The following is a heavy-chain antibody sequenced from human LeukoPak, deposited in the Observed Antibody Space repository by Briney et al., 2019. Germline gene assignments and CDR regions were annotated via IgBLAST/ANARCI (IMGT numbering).Heavy chain of an antibody. CDR1: GCSISSYY. J-gene: IGHJ4*02. CDR2: IYTSGST. D-gene: IGHD2-8*01. Sequence: PSETLSLTSIVSGCSISSYYWYCIRQPAGKGLEWIGHIYTSGSTTYNSSIKSLVTMLVNSSKNQFSEKLNSVSAADTAMYYCARGVYLGNGYYFDYWGQGTLVTVSS. CDR3: ARGVYLGNGYYFDY. V-gene: IGHV4-4*07.